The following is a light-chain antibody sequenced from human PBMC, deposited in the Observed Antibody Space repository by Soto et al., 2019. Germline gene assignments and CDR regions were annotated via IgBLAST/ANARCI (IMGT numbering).Light chain of an antibody. CDR2: LGS. Sequence: DIVMTQSPLSLPVTPGEPASISCRSSQSLRHSNGYNFLDWYLQKPGQSPQLLIYLGSNRSSGVPDRFSGSGSGTDFTLKISRVKAEDVGVYYCMQALQTPPTFGQGPKVEIK. CDR1: QSLRHSNGYNF. J-gene: IGKJ1*01. V-gene: IGKV2-28*01. CDR3: MQALQTPPT.